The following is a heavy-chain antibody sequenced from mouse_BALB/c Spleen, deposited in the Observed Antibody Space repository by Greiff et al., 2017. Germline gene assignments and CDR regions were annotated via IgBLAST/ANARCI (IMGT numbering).Heavy chain of an antibody. CDR2: ISDGGSYT. Sequence: EVQGVESGGGLVKPGGSLKLSCAASGFTFSDYYMYWVRQTPEKRLEWVATISDGGSYTYYPDSVKGRFTISRDNAKNNLYLQMSSLKSEDTAMYYCARGYGRDWYFDVWGAGTTVTVSA. J-gene: IGHJ1*01. CDR1: GFTFSDYY. V-gene: IGHV5-4*02. D-gene: IGHD2-10*02. CDR3: ARGYGRDWYFDV.